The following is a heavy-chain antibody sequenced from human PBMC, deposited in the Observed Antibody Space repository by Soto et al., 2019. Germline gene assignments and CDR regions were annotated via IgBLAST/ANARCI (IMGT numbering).Heavy chain of an antibody. CDR1: RLTFSSHG. CDR2: ISGSGGST. D-gene: IGHD6-13*01. Sequence: GGSLRLSCAASRLTFSSHGMSWVRQAPGKGLEWVSAISGSGGSTYYADSVKGRFTISRDNSKNTLYLQMNSLRAEDTAVYYCAKDSSYSSSWYYFDYWGQGTRVTVSS. CDR3: AKDSSYSSSWYYFDY. V-gene: IGHV3-23*01. J-gene: IGHJ4*02.